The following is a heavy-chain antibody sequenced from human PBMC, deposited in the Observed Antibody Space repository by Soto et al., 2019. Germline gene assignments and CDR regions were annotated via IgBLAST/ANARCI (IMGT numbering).Heavy chain of an antibody. V-gene: IGHV3-33*01. CDR1: GFTFSSYG. J-gene: IGHJ4*02. Sequence: LRLSCAASGFTFSSYGMHWVRQAPGKGLEWVAVIWYDGSNKYYADSVKGRFTISRDNSKNTLYLQMNSLRAEDTAVYYCARDSPAVAGLFDYWGQGTLVTVS. CDR3: ARDSPAVAGLFDY. D-gene: IGHD6-19*01. CDR2: IWYDGSNK.